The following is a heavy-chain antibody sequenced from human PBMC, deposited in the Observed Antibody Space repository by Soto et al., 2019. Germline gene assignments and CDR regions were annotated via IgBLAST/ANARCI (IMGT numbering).Heavy chain of an antibody. Sequence: ASVKVSCKASGYTFTSYYMHWVRQAPGQGLEWMGIINPSGGSTSYAQKFQGRVTMTRDTSTSTVYMERSSLRSEDTAVYYCASFWYYDSSGYYYDGYWGQGTLVTVSS. CDR1: GYTFTSYY. CDR2: INPSGGST. D-gene: IGHD3-22*01. V-gene: IGHV1-46*01. CDR3: ASFWYYDSSGYYYDGY. J-gene: IGHJ4*02.